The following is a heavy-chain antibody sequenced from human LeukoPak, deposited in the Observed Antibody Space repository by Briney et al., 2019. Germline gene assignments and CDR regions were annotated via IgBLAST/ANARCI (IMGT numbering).Heavy chain of an antibody. Sequence: GRSLRLSCAASGFTFSDYGMHWVRQAPGKGLEWVAVISLDGSDEFYADSVKGRFTIFRDNFKNTLYLQLNSLRAEDTAIYYCVKADSGYYRWGQGTLVTVSS. CDR2: ISLDGSDE. J-gene: IGHJ5*02. CDR1: GFTFSDYG. V-gene: IGHV3-30*18. D-gene: IGHD3-22*01. CDR3: VKADSGYYR.